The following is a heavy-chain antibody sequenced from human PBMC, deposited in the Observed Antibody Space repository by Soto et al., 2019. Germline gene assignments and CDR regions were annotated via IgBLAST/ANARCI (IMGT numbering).Heavy chain of an antibody. CDR2: IKQDGSEK. D-gene: IGHD2-15*01. CDR1: GFTFSSYW. J-gene: IGHJ4*02. CDR3: ARDRVYCSGGSCSPPLPSDY. Sequence: SCAASGFTFSSYWMSWVRQAPGKGLEWVANIKQDGSEKYYVDSVKGRFTISRDNAKNSLYLQMNSLRAEDTAVYYCARDRVYCSGGSCSPPLPSDYWGQGTLVTVSS. V-gene: IGHV3-7*01.